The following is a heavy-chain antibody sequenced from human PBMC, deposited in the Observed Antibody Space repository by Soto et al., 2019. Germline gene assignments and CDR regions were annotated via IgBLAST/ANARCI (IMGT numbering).Heavy chain of an antibody. CDR1: GGSISSGGRY. V-gene: IGHV4-31*03. CDR2: IYYSGST. D-gene: IGHD3-10*01. CDR3: ARDRSDGSGSMDY. J-gene: IGHJ4*02. Sequence: PSETLSLTCTVSGGSISSGGRYWSWIRQLPGRGLEWIGYIYYSGSTYFNPSLKSRLTISVDTSMNQFFLNLSSVTAADTAVYYCARDRSDGSGSMDYWGQGTLVTVSS.